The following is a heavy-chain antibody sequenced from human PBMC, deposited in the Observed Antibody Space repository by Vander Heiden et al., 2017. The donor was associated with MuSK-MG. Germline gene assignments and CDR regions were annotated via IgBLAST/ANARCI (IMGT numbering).Heavy chain of an antibody. CDR2: IKHSGST. CDR3: ARGRANDYGGNRYFDY. Sequence: QVQLQQWGAGLLKPSETLSLTCAVYGGSFSGYYWSWIRQPPGKGREWIGEIKHSGSTNYNPSLKSRVTISVDTSKNQFSLKLSSVTAADTAVYYCARGRANDYGGNRYFDYWGQGTLVTVSS. J-gene: IGHJ4*02. CDR1: GGSFSGYY. D-gene: IGHD4-17*01. V-gene: IGHV4-34*01.